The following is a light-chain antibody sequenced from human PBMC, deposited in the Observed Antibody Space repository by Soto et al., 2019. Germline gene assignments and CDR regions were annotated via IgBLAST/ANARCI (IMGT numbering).Light chain of an antibody. J-gene: IGKJ2*01. CDR1: QSVRSSS. Sequence: IVLTQSPGTLSFSPGERATLSCLASQSVRSSSLAWYQQKPGQTPRLLIYGASSRATGIPDRFSGSGSGTDFALTISRLEPEDFAVYYCQQFGNSPYTFGQGTKLDI. V-gene: IGKV3-20*01. CDR3: QQFGNSPYT. CDR2: GAS.